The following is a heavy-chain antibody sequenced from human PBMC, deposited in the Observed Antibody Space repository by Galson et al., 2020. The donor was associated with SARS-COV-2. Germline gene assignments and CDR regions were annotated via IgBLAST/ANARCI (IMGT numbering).Heavy chain of an antibody. D-gene: IGHD3-10*01. CDR2: ITPPMFGKT. V-gene: IGHV1-69*13. CDR3: ARGRMIRGLIFQLCFDP. J-gene: IGHJ5*02. CDR1: GDTFSSYA. Sequence: SVKVSCKASGDTFSSYAITWVRQAPGQGLEWMGGITPPMFGKTYYAQKFLGRVTITADESTSTAYMELSSLGPEDTAVYFCARGRMIRGLIFQLCFDPWGQGTLVTVSS.